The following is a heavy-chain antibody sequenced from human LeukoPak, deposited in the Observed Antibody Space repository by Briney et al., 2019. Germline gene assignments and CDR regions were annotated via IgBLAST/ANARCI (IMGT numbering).Heavy chain of an antibody. CDR3: ARDRPFTTGWFDP. D-gene: IGHD1-1*01. CDR2: ISAYNGNT. Sequence: ASVKVSCKASGYTFTSYYMHWVRQAPGQGLEWMGWISAYNGNTNYAQKLQGRVTMTTDTSTSTAYMELRSLRSDDTAVYYCARDRPFTTGWFDPWGQGTLVTVSS. V-gene: IGHV1-18*04. CDR1: GYTFTSYY. J-gene: IGHJ5*02.